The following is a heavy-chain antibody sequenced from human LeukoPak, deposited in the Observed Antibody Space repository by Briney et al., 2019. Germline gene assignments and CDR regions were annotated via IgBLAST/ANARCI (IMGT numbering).Heavy chain of an antibody. Sequence: SETLSLTCTVSGGSISSGGYYWSWIRQPPGKGLEWIGTIYYDGTTYYNPSLKSRVTISVDTSKNQFSLKLSSVTATDTAVYFCARLTIFGVVTTDHWGQGTLVTVSS. V-gene: IGHV4-39*01. CDR3: ARLTIFGVVTTDH. J-gene: IGHJ4*02. CDR1: GGSISSGGYY. D-gene: IGHD3-3*01. CDR2: IYYDGTT.